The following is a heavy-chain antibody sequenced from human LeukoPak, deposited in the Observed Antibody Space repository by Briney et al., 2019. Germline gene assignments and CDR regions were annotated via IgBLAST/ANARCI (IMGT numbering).Heavy chain of an antibody. D-gene: IGHD2-2*01. CDR3: AHNTRYCSSNACPNWFDP. CDR1: GFSLSTSGVG. V-gene: IGHV2-5*01. CDR2: IYWNDDK. Sequence: SGPTLVNPTQTLTLTCTFSGFSLSTSGVGVGWIRQPPGKALEWLAVIYWNDDKRYRPSLKSRLTITKDTYKNQVVLTMTNMDPVDTATYYCAHNTRYCSSNACPNWFDPWGQGTLVTVSS. J-gene: IGHJ5*02.